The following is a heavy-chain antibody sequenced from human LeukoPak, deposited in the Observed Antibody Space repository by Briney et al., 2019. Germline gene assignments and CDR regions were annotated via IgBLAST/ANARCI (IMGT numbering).Heavy chain of an antibody. CDR2: IYYSGST. J-gene: IGHJ5*02. V-gene: IGHV4-59*01. CDR3: ARDSSDSSGYYYWFDP. D-gene: IGHD3-22*01. Sequence: SETLSLTCTVSGGSISSYYWSWIRQPPGKGLEWIGYIYYSGSTYYNPSLKSRVTISVDTSKNQFSLKLSSVTAADTAVYYCARDSSDSSGYYYWFDPWGQGTLVTVSS. CDR1: GGSISSYY.